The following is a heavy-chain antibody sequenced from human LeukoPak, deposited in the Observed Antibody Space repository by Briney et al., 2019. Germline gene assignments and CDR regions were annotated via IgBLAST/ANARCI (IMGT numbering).Heavy chain of an antibody. V-gene: IGHV4-4*02. CDR3: AKKDYYYMDV. CDR2: IHHGGTT. J-gene: IGHJ6*03. Sequence: PSGTLSLTCAVSGGSITSGNWWTWVRQSPGKGLEWIGEIHHGGTTNYNPSLESRVTISVDKSKNQFSLKLNSVTAADTAVYYCAKKDYYYMDVWGKGTTVTVSS. CDR1: GGSITSGNW.